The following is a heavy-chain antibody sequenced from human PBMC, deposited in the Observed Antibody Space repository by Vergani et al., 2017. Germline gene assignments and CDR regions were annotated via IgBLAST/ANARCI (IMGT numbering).Heavy chain of an antibody. CDR2: ISWNSGRT. CDR3: VRNLDCSPINWYHWFDP. Sequence: EVQLVESGGGMVQPGRSLRLSCGASGFKFGDYAMHWVRQAPGKGLEWVSGISWNSGRTDYADSVKGRFIISRDNAKKSLSLIMNSLRPEDTALYYCVRNLDCSPINWYHWFDPWGQGTLVTVSS. J-gene: IGHJ5*02. CDR1: GFKFGDYA. V-gene: IGHV3-9*01. D-gene: IGHD2-15*01.